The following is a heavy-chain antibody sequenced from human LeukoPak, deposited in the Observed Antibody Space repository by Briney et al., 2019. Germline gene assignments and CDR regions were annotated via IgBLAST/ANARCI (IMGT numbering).Heavy chain of an antibody. CDR2: IYYSGST. V-gene: IGHV4-30-4*01. D-gene: IGHD3-22*01. CDR1: GGSISSGDYY. J-gene: IGHJ3*02. CDR3: ARDQDPALATYYYDSSGSYAFDI. Sequence: SETLSLTCTVSGGSISSGDYYWSWIRQPPGKGLEWIGYIYYSGSTYCNPSLKSRVTISVDTSKNQFSLKLSSVTAADTAVYYCARDQDPALATYYYDSSGSYAFDIWGQGTMVTVSS.